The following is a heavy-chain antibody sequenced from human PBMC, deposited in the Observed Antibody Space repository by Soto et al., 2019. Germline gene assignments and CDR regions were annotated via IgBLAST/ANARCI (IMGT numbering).Heavy chain of an antibody. CDR2: ISYDGSNK. CDR3: AKEAPPTYYDIVTGYYPLYFDY. D-gene: IGHD3-9*01. V-gene: IGHV3-30*18. Sequence: QVQLVESGGGVVQPGRSLRLSCAASGFTFSSYGMHWVRQAPGKGLEWVAVISYDGSNKYYADSVKGRFTISRDNSKNTLYLQMNSLRAEDTAVYYCAKEAPPTYYDIVTGYYPLYFDYWGQGTLVTVSS. CDR1: GFTFSSYG. J-gene: IGHJ4*02.